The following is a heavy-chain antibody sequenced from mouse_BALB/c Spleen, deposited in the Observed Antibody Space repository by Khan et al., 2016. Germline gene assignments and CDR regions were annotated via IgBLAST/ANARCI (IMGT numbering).Heavy chain of an antibody. CDR2: IIPSSGYT. D-gene: IGHD2-2*01. Sequence: QVQLQQSGAELVRPGASVKMSCKASGYTFTIYTMHWVKQRPGQGLEWIGYIIPSSGYTNYNQKFKDKATLTADKSSSTAYMQLSSLTSEDSAVFYGSRSGGMGGDDLFDYWGQGTPVTVSS. J-gene: IGHJ2*01. CDR1: GYTFTIYT. V-gene: IGHV1-4*01. CDR3: SRSGGMGGDDLFDY.